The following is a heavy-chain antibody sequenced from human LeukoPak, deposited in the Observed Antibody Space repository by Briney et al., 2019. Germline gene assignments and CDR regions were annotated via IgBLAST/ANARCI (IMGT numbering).Heavy chain of an antibody. CDR1: DDSISDYY. CDR3: TRGAGWLIDY. V-gene: IGHV4-59*01. CDR2: IHNSGTS. Sequence: SETLSLTCTVSDDSISDYYRGWIRQPPGKGLEWIGYIHNSGTSTYNLSLKSRVTISADTSKNQFSLKLNSMTTADTAVYYCTRGAGWLIDYWGQGILVTVSS. D-gene: IGHD5-12*01. J-gene: IGHJ4*02.